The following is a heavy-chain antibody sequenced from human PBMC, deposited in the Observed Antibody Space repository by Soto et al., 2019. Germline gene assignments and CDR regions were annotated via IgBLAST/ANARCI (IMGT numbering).Heavy chain of an antibody. J-gene: IGHJ6*02. CDR2: IYYSGST. D-gene: IGHD1-1*01. CDR3: ARLELEPTSYYGMDV. CDR1: GGFISSSSYY. Sequence: QLQLQESGPGLVKPSETLSLTCTVSGGFISSSSYYWGWIRQPPGKGLEWIGSIYYSGSTYYNPSLKSRVTISVDTSKNQFSLKLSSVTAADTAVYYCARLELEPTSYYGMDVWGQGTTVTVSS. V-gene: IGHV4-39*01.